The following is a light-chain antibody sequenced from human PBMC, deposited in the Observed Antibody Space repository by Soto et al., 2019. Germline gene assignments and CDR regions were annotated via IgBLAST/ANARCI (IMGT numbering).Light chain of an antibody. V-gene: IGKV3-11*01. CDR3: QQRSNWPPEIT. CDR1: QSINNY. Sequence: IVLTQSPVTLSLSPGERATLSCRASQSINNYLGWYQQKPGQAPRLLISDASNRATGIPDRFSGSGSGTDFTLTIDRLEPEDFAVYYCQQRSNWPPEITFGQGTRLEIK. CDR2: DAS. J-gene: IGKJ5*01.